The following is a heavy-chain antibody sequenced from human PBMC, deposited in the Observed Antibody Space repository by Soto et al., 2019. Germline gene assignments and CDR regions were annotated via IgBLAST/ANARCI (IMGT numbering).Heavy chain of an antibody. CDR3: ARVRAAATRFYYYYMDV. CDR1: GYTFTSYG. Sequence: GASVKVSCKASGYTFTSYGISWVRQAPGQGLEWMGWISAYNGNTNYAQKLQGRVTMTRDTSTSTAYMELSSLRSEDTAVYYCARVRAAATRFYYYYMDVWGKGTTVTVSS. CDR2: ISAYNGNT. V-gene: IGHV1-18*01. J-gene: IGHJ6*03. D-gene: IGHD2-15*01.